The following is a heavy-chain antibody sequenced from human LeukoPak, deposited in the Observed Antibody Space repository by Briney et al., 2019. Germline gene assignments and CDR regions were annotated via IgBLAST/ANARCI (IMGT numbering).Heavy chain of an antibody. CDR2: IYSGGNT. Sequence: GGSLRLSCAASGFTVSSNYMSWVRQAPGKGLEWVSVIYSGGNTYYTDSVKGRFTISRDNSKNTLYLQMNSLRAEDTAVYYCARGRNTGGLDYWGQGTLVTVSS. CDR3: ARGRNTGGLDY. D-gene: IGHD2-8*02. CDR1: GFTVSSNY. V-gene: IGHV3-53*01. J-gene: IGHJ4*02.